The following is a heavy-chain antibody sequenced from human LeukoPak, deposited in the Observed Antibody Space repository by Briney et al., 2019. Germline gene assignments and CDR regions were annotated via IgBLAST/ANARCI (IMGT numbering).Heavy chain of an antibody. V-gene: IGHV1-2*02. Sequence: GASVKVSCKNSGYSFIDSYMQWVRQAPGQGLEWMGWINPKTGDTKYAQTFQGRVTMTRDTSIRTTYMELSSLRSDDTAIYYCGSEATAIGGVIVRVAYWGQGTLVSVSS. D-gene: IGHD3-16*02. CDR2: INPKTGDT. CDR3: GSEATAIGGVIVRVAY. CDR1: GYSFIDSY. J-gene: IGHJ4*02.